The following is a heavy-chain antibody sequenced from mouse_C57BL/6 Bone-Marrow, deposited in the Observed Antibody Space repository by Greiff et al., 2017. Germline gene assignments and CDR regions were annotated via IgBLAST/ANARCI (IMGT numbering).Heavy chain of an antibody. Sequence: EVQLQQSGPELVKPGASVKISCKASGYSFTGYYMNWVKQSPEKSLEWIGEINPSTGGTTYNQKFKAKATLTVDKSSSTAYMQLKSLTSEDSAVYYCARSGYDGSSPYAMDYWGQGTSGTVSS. CDR3: ARSGYDGSSPYAMDY. CDR2: INPSTGGT. CDR1: GYSFTGYY. D-gene: IGHD1-1*01. V-gene: IGHV1-42*01. J-gene: IGHJ4*01.